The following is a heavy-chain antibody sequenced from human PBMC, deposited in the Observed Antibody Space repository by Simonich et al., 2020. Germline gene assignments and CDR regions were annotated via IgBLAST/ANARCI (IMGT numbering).Heavy chain of an antibody. V-gene: IGHV3-21*01. D-gene: IGHD6-19*01. CDR2: ISSSSSYI. CDR3: ARWIAVAGTGAYGMDV. CDR1: GFTFSSYS. J-gene: IGHJ6*02. Sequence: EVQLVESGGGLVKPGGSLRLSCAASGFTFSSYSMNWVRQAPGKGLEGVSSISSSSSYIYYADSGKGRFTISRDNAKNSRYLQMNSLRAEDTAVYYCARWIAVAGTGAYGMDVWGQGTTVTVSS.